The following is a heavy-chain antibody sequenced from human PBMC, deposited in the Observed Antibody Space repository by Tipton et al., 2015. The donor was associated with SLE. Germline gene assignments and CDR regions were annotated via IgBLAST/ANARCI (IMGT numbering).Heavy chain of an antibody. D-gene: IGHD1-1*01. CDR3: ARGRRRGPGAFDI. Sequence: TLSLTCIVSGGSISYYYWSWIRQPPGKGLEWIGEINHSGSTNYNPSLKSRVTISIDTSKNQFSLKLTSVTAVDTAVYYCARGRRRGPGAFDIWGQGTLVTVSS. CDR2: INHSGST. J-gene: IGHJ3*02. V-gene: IGHV4-34*01. CDR1: GGSISYYY.